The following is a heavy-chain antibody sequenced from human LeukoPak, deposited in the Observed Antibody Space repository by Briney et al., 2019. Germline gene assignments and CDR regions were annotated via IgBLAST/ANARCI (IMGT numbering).Heavy chain of an antibody. V-gene: IGHV3-21*01. CDR2: ISTTSGNI. CDR3: ARRAPSHDFDD. J-gene: IGHJ4*02. Sequence: PGGSLRLSCAASGFTFSSYSMNWVRQAPGKGLEWVAAISTTSGNIYYADSVKGRFTISRDNAKDSLYLQMNSLRVEDTALYYCARRAPSHDFDDWGQGTLVTVSS. CDR1: GFTFSSYS.